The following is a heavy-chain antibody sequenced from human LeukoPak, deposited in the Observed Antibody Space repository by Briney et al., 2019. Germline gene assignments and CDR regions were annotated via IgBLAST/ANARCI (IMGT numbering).Heavy chain of an antibody. CDR3: ARGLWDQSLWFGESYNWFDP. V-gene: IGHV1-69*01. Sequence: ASVKVSCKASGGTFSSYAISWVRQAPGQGLEWMGGIIPIFGTANYAQKFQGRVTITADESTSTAYMELSSLRSEDTAVYYCARGLWDQSLWFGESYNWFDPWGQGTLVTVSS. J-gene: IGHJ5*02. CDR2: IIPIFGTA. CDR1: GGTFSSYA. D-gene: IGHD3-10*01.